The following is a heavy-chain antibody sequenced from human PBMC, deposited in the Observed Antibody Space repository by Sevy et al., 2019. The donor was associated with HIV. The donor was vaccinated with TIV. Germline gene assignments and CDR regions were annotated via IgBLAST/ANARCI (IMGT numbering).Heavy chain of an antibody. J-gene: IGHJ6*02. Sequence: GGSLRLSCAASGFTFSSHWMSWVRQAPGKGLEWVANIKQDGSEKYNVDSVKGRFTISRDNAKNSLSLQMNSLRAEETAVYYCARDTGGIGMDVWGQGTTVTVSS. CDR3: ARDTGGIGMDV. CDR1: GFTFSSHW. CDR2: IKQDGSEK. V-gene: IGHV3-7*01. D-gene: IGHD6-13*01.